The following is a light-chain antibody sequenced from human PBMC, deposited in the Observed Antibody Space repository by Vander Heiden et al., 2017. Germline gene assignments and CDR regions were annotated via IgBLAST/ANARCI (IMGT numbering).Light chain of an antibody. CDR3: QQRSNWPPIT. J-gene: IGKJ5*01. CDR1: QSVSSY. V-gene: IGKV3-11*01. Sequence: EIVFTQSPATLSLSPGEIATLSCRASQSVSSYLAWYQQKPGQAPRLLIYDASNRATGIPARFSGSGSGTDFTLTISSLEPEDFAVYYCQQRSNWPPITFGQGTRLEIK. CDR2: DAS.